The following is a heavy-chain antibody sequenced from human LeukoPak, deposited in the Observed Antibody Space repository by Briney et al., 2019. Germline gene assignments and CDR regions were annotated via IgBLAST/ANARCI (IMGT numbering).Heavy chain of an antibody. D-gene: IGHD1-26*01. CDR3: ARGSYYRYYFDY. Sequence: PGGSLRLSCAASGFTFSSYGMHWVRQAPGKGLEWVAVIWYDGSNNYYADSVKGRFTISRDNSKNTLYLQMNSLRAEDTAVYYCARGSYYRYYFDYWGQGTLVTVSS. J-gene: IGHJ4*02. CDR2: IWYDGSNN. V-gene: IGHV3-33*01. CDR1: GFTFSSYG.